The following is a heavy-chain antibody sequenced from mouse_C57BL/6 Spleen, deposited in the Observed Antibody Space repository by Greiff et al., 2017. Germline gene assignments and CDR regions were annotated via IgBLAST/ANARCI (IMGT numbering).Heavy chain of an antibody. CDR3: ARSHYGSSYEYFDV. Sequence: VQLQQPGAELVKPGASVKLSCKASGYTFTSYWMHWVKQRPGQGLEWIGMIHPNSGSTNYNEKFKSKATLTVDKSSSTAYMQLSSLTSEDSAVYYCARSHYGSSYEYFDVWGTGTTVTVSS. CDR2: IHPNSGST. CDR1: GYTFTSYW. V-gene: IGHV1-64*01. D-gene: IGHD1-1*01. J-gene: IGHJ1*03.